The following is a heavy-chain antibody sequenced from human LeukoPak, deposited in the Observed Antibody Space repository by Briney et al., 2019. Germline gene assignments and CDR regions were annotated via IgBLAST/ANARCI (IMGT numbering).Heavy chain of an antibody. CDR2: MNPNSGNT. D-gene: IGHD3-10*01. J-gene: IGHJ6*03. CDR1: GYTFTSYD. CDR3: ARSISHYYGSGSYQYYFYYMDV. V-gene: IGHV1-8*01. Sequence: ASVKVSCKASGYTFTSYDINWVRQATGLGLEWMGWMNPNSGNTGYAQKFQGRVTMTRNTSISTAYMELSSLISEDTAVYHCARSISHYYGSGSYQYYFYYMDVWGKGTTVTISS.